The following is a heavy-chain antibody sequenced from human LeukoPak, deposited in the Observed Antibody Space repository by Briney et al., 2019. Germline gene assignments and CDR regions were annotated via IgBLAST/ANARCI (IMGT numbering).Heavy chain of an antibody. V-gene: IGHV4-4*09. CDR2: IYSSGST. J-gene: IGHJ4*02. CDR1: GGSISSYY. Sequence: SETLSLTCTVSGGSISSYYWSWIRQPPGKGLEWIGYIYSSGSTNYNPSLKSRVTISVDTSKNQFSLKLSSVTAADTAVYYCARSRGYFDYWGQGTLVTVSS. D-gene: IGHD3-10*01. CDR3: ARSRGYFDY.